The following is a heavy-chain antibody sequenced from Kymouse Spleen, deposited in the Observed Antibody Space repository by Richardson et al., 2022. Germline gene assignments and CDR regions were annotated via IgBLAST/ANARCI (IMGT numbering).Heavy chain of an antibody. CDR2: IRSKANSYAT. D-gene: IGHD6-19*01. CDR3: TRIAVAGIPFDY. CDR1: GFTFSGSA. V-gene: IGHV3-73*02. J-gene: IGHJ4*02. Sequence: EVQLVESGGGLVQPGGSLKLSCAASGFTFSGSAMHWVRQASGKGLEWVGRIRSKANSYATAYAASVKGRFTISRDDSKNTAYLQMNSLKTEDTAVYYCTRIAVAGIPFDYWGQGTLVTVSS.